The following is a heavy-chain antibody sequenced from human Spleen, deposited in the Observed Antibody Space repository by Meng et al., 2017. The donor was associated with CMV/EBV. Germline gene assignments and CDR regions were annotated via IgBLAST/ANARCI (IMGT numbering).Heavy chain of an antibody. J-gene: IGHJ5*02. CDR3: ARELINYGSGSYAGSP. CDR2: IYYSGST. V-gene: IGHV4-59*12. Sequence: SETLSLTCTVSGGSISSYYWSWIRQPPGKGLEWIGYIYYSGSTNYNPSLKSRVTISVDTSKNQFSLKLSSVTAADTAVYYCARELINYGSGSYAGSPWGQGTLVTVSS. CDR1: GGSISSYY. D-gene: IGHD3-10*01.